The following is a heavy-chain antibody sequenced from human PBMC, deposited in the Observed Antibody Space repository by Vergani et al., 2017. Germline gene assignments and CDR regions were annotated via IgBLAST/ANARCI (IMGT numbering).Heavy chain of an antibody. CDR1: GFTFSSYG. Sequence: QVQLVESGGGVVQPGRSLRLSCAASGFTFSSYGMHWVRQAPGKGLEWVAVIWYDGSNKYYADSVKGRFTISRDKSKNTLYLQMNSLRAEDTAVYYCARGAYYYASSDYPGAFDIWGQGTMVTVSS. CDR2: IWYDGSNK. V-gene: IGHV3-33*01. D-gene: IGHD3-22*01. J-gene: IGHJ3*02. CDR3: ARGAYYYASSDYPGAFDI.